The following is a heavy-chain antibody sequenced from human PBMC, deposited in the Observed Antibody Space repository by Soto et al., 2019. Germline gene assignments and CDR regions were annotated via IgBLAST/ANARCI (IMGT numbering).Heavy chain of an antibody. CDR2: INPNSGNT. V-gene: IGHV1-8*02. J-gene: IGHJ6*03. D-gene: IGHD3-10*01. CDR1: GYTFTSYY. Sequence: ASVKVSCKASGYTFTSYYMHWVRQAPGQGLEWMGIINPNSGNTGYAQKFQGRVTMTRNTSISTAYMELSSLRSEDTAVYYCARRCYYGSGSYYNWPHYYYYMDVWGKGTTVTVSS. CDR3: ARRCYYGSGSYYNWPHYYYYMDV.